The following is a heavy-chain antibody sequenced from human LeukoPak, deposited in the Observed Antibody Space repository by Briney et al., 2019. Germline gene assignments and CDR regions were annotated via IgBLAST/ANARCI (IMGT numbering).Heavy chain of an antibody. Sequence: VASVKVSCKASGYTFTGYYMHWVRQATGQGLEWMGWINPNSGGTNYAQKFQGRVTMTRDTSISTAYMELSRLRSDDTAVYYCARAPPSPGYGMDVWGQGTTVTVSS. CDR2: INPNSGGT. CDR3: ARAPPSPGYGMDV. CDR1: GYTFTGYY. D-gene: IGHD2-2*01. J-gene: IGHJ6*02. V-gene: IGHV1-2*02.